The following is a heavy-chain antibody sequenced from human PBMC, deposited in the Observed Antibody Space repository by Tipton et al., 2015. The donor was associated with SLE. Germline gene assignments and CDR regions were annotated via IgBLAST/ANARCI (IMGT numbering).Heavy chain of an antibody. CDR2: ISSSSSTI. D-gene: IGHD5-18*01. CDR3: ARGQSGYSYDFFDL. J-gene: IGHJ2*01. V-gene: IGHV3-48*01. CDR1: GFTFSSYS. Sequence: SLRLSCAASGFTFSSYSMNWVRQAPGKGLEWVSYISSSSSTIYYADSVKGRFTISRDNAKNSLYLQMNSLRSEDTAVYYCARGQSGYSYDFFDLWGRGTLVTVSS.